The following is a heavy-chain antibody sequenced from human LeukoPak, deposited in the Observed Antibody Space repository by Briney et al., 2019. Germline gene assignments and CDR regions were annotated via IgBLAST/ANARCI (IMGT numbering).Heavy chain of an antibody. J-gene: IGHJ4*02. CDR1: GFTFDDYA. CDR2: ISWNSGSI. Sequence: GRSLRLSCAASGFTFDDYAMHWVRQAPGKGLEWVSGISWNSGSIDYAASVKGRFTISRDNAKNSLYLQMNSLRAEDTALYYCAKDIERFGELLSILDYWGQGTLVTVSS. CDR3: AKDIERFGELLSILDY. D-gene: IGHD3-10*01. V-gene: IGHV3-9*01.